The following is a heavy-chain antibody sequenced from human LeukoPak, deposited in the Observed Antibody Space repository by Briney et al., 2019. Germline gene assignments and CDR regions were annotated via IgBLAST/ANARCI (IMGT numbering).Heavy chain of an antibody. D-gene: IGHD3-10*01. V-gene: IGHV4-39*07. Sequence: SESLSLTCTVSGDSSTNSIYYWGWIRQPPGKGLEWIGSIDYRGSTYYNPSLKSRATISIDTSKNQFSLKLSSVTAADTAVCYCAKTASGGHYNYFDSWGQGTLVTVTS. CDR1: GDSSTNSIYY. J-gene: IGHJ4*02. CDR3: AKTASGGHYNYFDS. CDR2: IDYRGST.